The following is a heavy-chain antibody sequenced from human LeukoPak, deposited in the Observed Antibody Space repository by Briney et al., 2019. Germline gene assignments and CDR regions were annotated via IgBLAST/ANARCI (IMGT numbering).Heavy chain of an antibody. V-gene: IGHV3-33*01. Sequence: GGSLRLSCAASGFTFSDYGMYWVRQAPGKGLEWVALIWYDGGKKYYTDSVRGRFTISRDNSKNTLYLQMDSLRAEDTAVYYCVRYCNGGSCYRAAFDVWGPGTMVTVSS. CDR2: IWYDGGKK. CDR1: GFTFSDYG. D-gene: IGHD2-15*01. J-gene: IGHJ3*01. CDR3: VRYCNGGSCYRAAFDV.